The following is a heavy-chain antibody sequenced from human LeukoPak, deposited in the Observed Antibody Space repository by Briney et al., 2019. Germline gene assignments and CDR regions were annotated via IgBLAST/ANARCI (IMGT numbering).Heavy chain of an antibody. J-gene: IGHJ4*02. CDR3: GNLDTPMGY. D-gene: IGHD5-18*01. CDR2: IWYDGSNK. V-gene: IGHV3-33*08. Sequence: GRSLRLSCAASGFTFAIYAMHWVRQAPGKGLEWVAVIWYDGSNKYYADSVKGRFTISRDNSKNTLYLQMNSLRAEDTAVYYCGNLDTPMGYWGQGTLVTVSS. CDR1: GFTFAIYA.